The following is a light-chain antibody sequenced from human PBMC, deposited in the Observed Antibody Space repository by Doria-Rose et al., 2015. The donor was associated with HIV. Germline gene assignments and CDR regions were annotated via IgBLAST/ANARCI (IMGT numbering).Light chain of an antibody. Sequence: MTQSPSTVSTSVGDNVTITCRASQSISNWLAWYQQKSGKAPKLLIYKASTLASGVPSRFSGSGSGTEFSLTISSLQPDDFATYYCLQYNSYSPSTFGQGTNLEI. CDR1: QSISNW. V-gene: IGKV1-5*03. CDR2: KAS. CDR3: LQYNSYSPST. J-gene: IGKJ2*02.